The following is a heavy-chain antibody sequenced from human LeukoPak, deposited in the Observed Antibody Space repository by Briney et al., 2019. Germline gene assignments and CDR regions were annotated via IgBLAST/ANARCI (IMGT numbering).Heavy chain of an antibody. CDR3: ARDRSSGYSYTTDY. D-gene: IGHD3-22*01. J-gene: IGHJ4*02. CDR1: GFTFSSYS. Sequence: GGSLRLSCAASGFTFSSYSMNWVRQAPGKGLEWVSYISSSTSTIYYAGSVKGRFTISRDNAKNSLYLQMDSLRAEDTAVYFCARDRSSGYSYTTDYWGQGTLVTVSS. V-gene: IGHV3-48*01. CDR2: ISSSTSTI.